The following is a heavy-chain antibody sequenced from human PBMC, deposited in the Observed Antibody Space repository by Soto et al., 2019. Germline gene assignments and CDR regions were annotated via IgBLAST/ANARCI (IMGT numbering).Heavy chain of an antibody. CDR1: GFTFSDYY. CDR2: ISSRASTI. Sequence: SGGSLRLSCAASGFTFSDYYTSWIRQAPGKGLEWVSFISSRASTIYYADSVKGRFTISRDNAKNSLYLQMNRLRADDTAVYYCATDSGYSSASAYYFDFWGQGALVTVSS. V-gene: IGHV3-11*01. J-gene: IGHJ4*02. D-gene: IGHD5-12*01. CDR3: ATDSGYSSASAYYFDF.